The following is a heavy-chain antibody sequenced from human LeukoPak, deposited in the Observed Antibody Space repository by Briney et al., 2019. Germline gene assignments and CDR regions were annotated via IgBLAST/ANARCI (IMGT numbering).Heavy chain of an antibody. CDR2: IYYSGST. J-gene: IGHJ5*02. Sequence: SETLSLTCTVSGGSINTYYWTWIRQPPGKELEWIGYIYYSGSTNYNPSLKSRVTISVDTSMNQFSLKLSSVTAADTAVYYCARHIGSTTSRGWFDPWGQGTLVTVSS. V-gene: IGHV4-59*08. CDR3: ARHIGSTTSRGWFDP. CDR1: GGSINTYY. D-gene: IGHD2-2*01.